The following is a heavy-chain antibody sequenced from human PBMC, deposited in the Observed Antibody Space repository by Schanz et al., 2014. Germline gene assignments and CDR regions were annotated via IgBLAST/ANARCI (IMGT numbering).Heavy chain of an antibody. J-gene: IGHJ4*02. D-gene: IGHD2-21*01. Sequence: QVQLVQSGAELKNPGASVKVSCKASGYSFSAYYIHWMRQAPGQGLEWLGRFTHISQKFQGRVTMTRDTSSTTAYXXXXSXXXXXXAVYYCVRELSGGTFDYWGQGALVTVSS. CDR2: FT. V-gene: IGHV1-2*05. CDR3: VRELSGGTFDY. CDR1: GYSFSAYY.